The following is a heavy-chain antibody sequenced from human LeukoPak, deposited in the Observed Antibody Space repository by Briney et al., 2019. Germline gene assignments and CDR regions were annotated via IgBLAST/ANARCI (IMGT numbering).Heavy chain of an antibody. CDR3: ARDRGRRSSGWFNYYYYYMDV. D-gene: IGHD6-19*01. Sequence: GGSLRLSCAASGFTFSSYSMNWVRQAPGKGLEWVSSISSSSSYIYYADSVKGRFTISRDNAKNSLYLQMNSLRAEDTAVYYCARDRGRRSSGWFNYYYYYMDVWGKGTTVTISS. V-gene: IGHV3-21*01. CDR1: GFTFSSYS. J-gene: IGHJ6*03. CDR2: ISSSSSYI.